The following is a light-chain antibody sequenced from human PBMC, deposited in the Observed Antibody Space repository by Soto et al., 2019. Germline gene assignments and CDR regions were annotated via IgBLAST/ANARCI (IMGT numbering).Light chain of an antibody. V-gene: IGKV1-5*01. CDR1: QSISSW. J-gene: IGKJ1*01. CDR3: QQYNSYWT. CDR2: DDS. Sequence: DIPMTQSPSTRSASVGDRVTITCRASQSISSWLAWYKQKPGKAPKLLIYDDSSLESGVPSWFSGSGSGTEFTLTISSLQPDDFATYYCQQYNSYWTFGQGTKVDI.